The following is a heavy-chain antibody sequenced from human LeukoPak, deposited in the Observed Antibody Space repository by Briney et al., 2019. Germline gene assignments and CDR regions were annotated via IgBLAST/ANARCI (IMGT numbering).Heavy chain of an antibody. Sequence: PGGSLRLSCAASGFNFNSFSMNWVRQAPGEGLEWVSSISGSGRSTYYGDFVKGRFTISRDNSKNTLYLQMNSLRAEDTALYYCATPVRHGSDPSLYYYYMDVWGKGTTVTISS. J-gene: IGHJ6*03. V-gene: IGHV3-23*01. CDR3: ATPVRHGSDPSLYYYYMDV. CDR2: ISGSGRST. D-gene: IGHD3-10*01. CDR1: GFNFNSFS.